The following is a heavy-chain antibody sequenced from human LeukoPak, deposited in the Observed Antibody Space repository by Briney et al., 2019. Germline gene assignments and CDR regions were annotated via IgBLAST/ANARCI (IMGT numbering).Heavy chain of an antibody. CDR1: GYTFTSYD. CDR3: AKTGCSMTSCYINH. CDR2: MNPNSGNT. D-gene: IGHD2-2*02. Sequence: ASVKVSCKASGYTFTSYDINWVRQATGQGLEWMGWMNPNSGNTGYAQKFQGRVTMTRNTSISTAYMELSSLRSEDTAVYYCAKTGCSMTSCYINHWGQGTLVTVSS. J-gene: IGHJ5*02. V-gene: IGHV1-8*01.